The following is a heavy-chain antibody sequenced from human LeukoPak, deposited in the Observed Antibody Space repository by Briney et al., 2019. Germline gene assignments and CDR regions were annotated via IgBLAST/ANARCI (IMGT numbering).Heavy chain of an antibody. Sequence: PGGSLRLSCAASGFTFSSYWMSWVRQAPGKGLVWVSRINSDGSSTSYADSVKGRFTISRDNAKNTLYLQMNSLRAEDTAVYYCARDIGSLAATLDYWGQGTLVTVSS. D-gene: IGHD2-15*01. CDR2: INSDGSST. J-gene: IGHJ4*02. CDR3: ARDIGSLAATLDY. CDR1: GFTFSSYW. V-gene: IGHV3-74*01.